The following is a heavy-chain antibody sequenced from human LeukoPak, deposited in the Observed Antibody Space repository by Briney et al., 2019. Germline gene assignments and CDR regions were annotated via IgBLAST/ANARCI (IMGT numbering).Heavy chain of an antibody. D-gene: IGHD1-7*01. Sequence: SGPTLVNPTQPLTLTCTFSGFSLSTSGVGVGWIRQPPGKALEWLALIYWNDDKRYSPSLKSRLTITKDTSKNQVVLTMTNMDPVDTATYYCAHHTGRYNWNWGTSEHWGQGTLVTVSS. CDR3: AHHTGRYNWNWGTSEH. J-gene: IGHJ4*02. CDR1: GFSLSTSGVG. V-gene: IGHV2-5*01. CDR2: IYWNDDK.